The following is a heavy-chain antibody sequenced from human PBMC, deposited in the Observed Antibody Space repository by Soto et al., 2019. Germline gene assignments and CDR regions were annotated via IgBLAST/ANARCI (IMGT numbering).Heavy chain of an antibody. D-gene: IGHD1-26*01. CDR3: ARDGTSYYGMDV. CDR2: IWDDGSNK. CDR1: GFTFSSYG. J-gene: IGHJ6*02. V-gene: IGHV3-33*01. Sequence: QVQLVESGGGVVQPGRSLRLSCAASGFTFSSYGMHWVRQAPGKGLEWVAVIWDDGSNKYYADSVKGRFTISRDNSKNTLYLQMNSLRAEDTAVYYCARDGTSYYGMDVWGQGTTVTVSS.